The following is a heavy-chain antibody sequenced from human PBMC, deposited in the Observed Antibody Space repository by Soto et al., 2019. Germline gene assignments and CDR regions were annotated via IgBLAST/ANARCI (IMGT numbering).Heavy chain of an antibody. D-gene: IGHD2-21*01. J-gene: IGHJ5*02. V-gene: IGHV3-23*01. CDR2: ISGSGGST. CDR3: AMLLYS. Sequence: GGSLRLSCVASGFSFNSYALNWVRQGTGKGLEWVSGISGSGGSTYYADSVKGRFTISKDNSKNTLYLQMDSLRAEDTAVYYCAMLLYSWGPGTPVTVSS. CDR1: GFSFNSYA.